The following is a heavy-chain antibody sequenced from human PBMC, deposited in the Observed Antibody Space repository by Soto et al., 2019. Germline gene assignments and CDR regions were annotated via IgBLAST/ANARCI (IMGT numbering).Heavy chain of an antibody. J-gene: IGHJ3*02. Sequence: QVQLQQWGAGLLKPSETLSLTCAVYGGSFSGYYWTWIRQPPGKGLEWIGEINHSGNTNYNPSLKSRVTISVDTSKNQFSLNLSSVTAADTAVYYCAREFTVTTLGRAFDIWGQGTMVTVSS. CDR3: AREFTVTTLGRAFDI. CDR1: GGSFSGYY. V-gene: IGHV4-34*01. D-gene: IGHD4-4*01. CDR2: INHSGNT.